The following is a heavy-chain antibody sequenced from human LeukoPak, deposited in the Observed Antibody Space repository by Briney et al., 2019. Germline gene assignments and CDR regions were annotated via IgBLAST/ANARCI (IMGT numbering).Heavy chain of an antibody. Sequence: SQTLSLTCVISGDSVSSNSAAWNWIRQSPSRGLEWLGRTYYRSKWYYDYAVSVKSRITINPDTSKNHFSLQVTSVTPEDTAVYYCVRAVAAGPHWFDPWGQGTLVTVSS. CDR1: GDSVSSNSAA. CDR2: TYYRSKWYY. D-gene: IGHD2-15*01. CDR3: VRAVAAGPHWFDP. V-gene: IGHV6-1*01. J-gene: IGHJ5*02.